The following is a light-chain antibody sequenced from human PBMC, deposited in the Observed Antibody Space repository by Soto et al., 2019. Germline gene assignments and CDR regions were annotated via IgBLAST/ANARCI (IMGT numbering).Light chain of an antibody. CDR1: ESVSGGS. CDR2: ASS. V-gene: IGKV3-20*01. Sequence: EIVLTQSPGTLSLSPGERATLSCRASESVSGGSLAWYQQRPGQAPRLLIYASSSRATGIPDRFSGSGSGTDFTLTITRLEPEDFAVYDCQQYGISPRTFGQGTKVEIK. J-gene: IGKJ1*01. CDR3: QQYGISPRT.